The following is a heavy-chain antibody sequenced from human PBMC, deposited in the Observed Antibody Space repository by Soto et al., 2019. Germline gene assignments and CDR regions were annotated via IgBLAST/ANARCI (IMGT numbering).Heavy chain of an antibody. V-gene: IGHV3-74*01. D-gene: IGHD3-10*01. CDR1: GFTFSSYW. Sequence: HPGGSLRLSCAASGFTFSSYWMHWVRQAPGKGLVWVSRINSDGSSTSYADSVKGRFTISRDNAKNTLYLQMNSLRAEDTAVYYCARGPTYYYGSGSYSRPYYYYYMDVWGKGTTVTVSS. CDR3: ARGPTYYYGSGSYSRPYYYYYMDV. J-gene: IGHJ6*03. CDR2: INSDGSST.